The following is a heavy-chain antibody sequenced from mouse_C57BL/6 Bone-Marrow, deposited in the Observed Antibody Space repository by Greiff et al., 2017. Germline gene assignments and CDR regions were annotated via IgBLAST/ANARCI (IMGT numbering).Heavy chain of an antibody. V-gene: IGHV2-2*02. Sequence: VQLQQSGPGLVQPSQSLSITCTVSGFSLTSYGVHWVRQSPGKGLEWLGVIWSGGSTDYNAAFISRLSISKDNPKSQVFFKMNSLQANDTAIYYCARWALYDGYSSYYAMDYWGQGTSVTVSS. D-gene: IGHD2-3*01. J-gene: IGHJ4*01. CDR1: GFSLTSYG. CDR2: IWSGGST. CDR3: ARWALYDGYSSYYAMDY.